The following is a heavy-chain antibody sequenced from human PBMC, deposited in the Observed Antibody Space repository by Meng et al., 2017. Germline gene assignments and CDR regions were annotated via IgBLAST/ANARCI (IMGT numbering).Heavy chain of an antibody. CDR2: IYYSGST. D-gene: IGHD2-15*01. CDR3: ARVAYCSGGSCYSGGNPHGFDY. J-gene: IGHJ4*02. Sequence: SETLSLTCTVSGGSISSSSYYWGWIRQPPGKGLEWIGSIYYSGSTYYNPSLKSRVTISVDTSKNQFSLKLSSVTAADTAVYYCARVAYCSGGSCYSGGNPHGFDYWCQGTLVTVSS. CDR1: GGSISSSSYY. V-gene: IGHV4-39*07.